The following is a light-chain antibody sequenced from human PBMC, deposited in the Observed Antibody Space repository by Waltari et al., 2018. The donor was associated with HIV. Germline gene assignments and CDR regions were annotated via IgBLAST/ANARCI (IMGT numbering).Light chain of an antibody. Sequence: DIQMTQSPSSVSADVGDRVILTCRASQDIKKDLNWYQQKPRSSPRLLIYSAPGLQSGVPATFSGSGSGVEFNCTIAAMETEDSTLFYCQQSHKTPLTFGGGTRIEIK. CDR2: SAP. V-gene: IGKV1-39*01. J-gene: IGKJ5*01. CDR3: QQSHKTPLT. CDR1: QDIKKD.